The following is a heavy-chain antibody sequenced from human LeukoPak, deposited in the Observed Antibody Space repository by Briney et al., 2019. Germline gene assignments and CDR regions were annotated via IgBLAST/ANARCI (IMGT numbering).Heavy chain of an antibody. J-gene: IGHJ5*02. CDR3: ARGDWFDP. CDR2: ISSSSSTI. V-gene: IGHV3-48*04. CDR1: GFTFSSYS. Sequence: PGGSLRLSCAASGFTFSSYSMNWDRQAPGKGLEWVSYISSSSSTIYYADSVKGRFTISRDNAKNSLYLQMNSLRAEDTAVYYCARGDWFDPWGQGTLVTVSS.